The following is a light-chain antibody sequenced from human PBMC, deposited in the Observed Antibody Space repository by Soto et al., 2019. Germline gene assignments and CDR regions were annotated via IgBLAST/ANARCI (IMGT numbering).Light chain of an antibody. Sequence: DIQMSQSPSTVAASVGDRVTITCRASQSVSRWLAWYQQKPGKAPKLLIYKASTLESGVPSRFSGSGSGTEFTLAISSLQPYYSATHSRKPYTDTSPFAQDTKVEV. CDR2: KAS. V-gene: IGKV1-5*03. J-gene: IGKJ1*01. CDR1: QSVSRW. CDR3: KPYTDTSP.